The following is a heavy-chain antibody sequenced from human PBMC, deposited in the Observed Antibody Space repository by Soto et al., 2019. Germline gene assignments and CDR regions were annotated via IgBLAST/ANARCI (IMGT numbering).Heavy chain of an antibody. J-gene: IGHJ4*02. CDR3: ARDQPGYSYGCGLGY. V-gene: IGHV3-7*01. Sequence: GGSLRLSCAASGFTFSTYWMSWVRQAPGKGLEWVAIIKQDGGETYYVDSVKGRFTISRDNAKNSLYLQMNSLRAEDTAVYYCARDQPGYSYGCGLGYWGQGTLVTVSS. D-gene: IGHD5-18*01. CDR2: IKQDGGET. CDR1: GFTFSTYW.